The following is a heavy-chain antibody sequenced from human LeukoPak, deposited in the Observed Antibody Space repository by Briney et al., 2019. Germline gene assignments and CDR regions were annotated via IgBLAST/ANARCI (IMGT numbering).Heavy chain of an antibody. CDR1: GFTFSSYS. J-gene: IGHJ4*02. CDR2: ISSSSSYI. D-gene: IGHD6-19*01. Sequence: TGGSLRLSCAVSGFTFSSYSMNWVRQAPGKGLEWVSSISSSSSYIYYADSVKGRFTISRDNAKNSLYLQMSSLRAEDTAVYYCARDLSGWYDYWGQGTLVTVSS. V-gene: IGHV3-21*01. CDR3: ARDLSGWYDY.